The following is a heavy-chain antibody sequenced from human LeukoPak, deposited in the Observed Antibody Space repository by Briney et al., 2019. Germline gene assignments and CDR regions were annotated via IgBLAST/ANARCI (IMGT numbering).Heavy chain of an antibody. V-gene: IGHV1-2*02. J-gene: IGHJ4*02. Sequence: ASVKVSCKASGYTFTDYYIHWVRQAPGQGLEWMGWINPNSGGTNYAQKFQGRVTMTWDTSISTAYMELSRLRSDDTAVYYCARGPYYDSSGYYYDYWGQGTLVTVSS. CDR3: ARGPYYDSSGYYYDY. CDR1: GYTFTDYY. CDR2: INPNSGGT. D-gene: IGHD3-22*01.